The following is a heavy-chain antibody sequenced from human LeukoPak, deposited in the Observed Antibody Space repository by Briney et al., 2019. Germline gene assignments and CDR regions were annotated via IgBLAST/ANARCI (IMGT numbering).Heavy chain of an antibody. CDR2: ISHDGREI. D-gene: IGHD3-22*01. CDR1: GFTFSEYT. V-gene: IGHV3-30*03. CDR3: ARGRSDSGAYCYFGS. Sequence: GGPLRLSCAASGFTFSEYTMHWVRQAPSKGLEWVAVISHDGREIYYADSVKGRFTISRDDSMSTMYLQMNSLRAEDTALYYCARGRSDSGAYCYFGSWGQGTPVTVSS. J-gene: IGHJ4*02.